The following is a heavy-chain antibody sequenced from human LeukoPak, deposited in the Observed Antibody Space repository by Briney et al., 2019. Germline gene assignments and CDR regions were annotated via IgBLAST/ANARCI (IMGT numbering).Heavy chain of an antibody. Sequence: ESLKISCKGSGYSFTRYWIGWVRQMPGKGLEWMGIIYPDDSYTRYSPSFQGQVTISADKSISTAYLQWTSLKASDTAMYYCARRLVSSSWYYDYWGQGTLVTVSS. D-gene: IGHD6-13*01. CDR1: GYSFTRYW. CDR2: IYPDDSYT. J-gene: IGHJ4*02. V-gene: IGHV5-51*01. CDR3: ARRLVSSSWYYDY.